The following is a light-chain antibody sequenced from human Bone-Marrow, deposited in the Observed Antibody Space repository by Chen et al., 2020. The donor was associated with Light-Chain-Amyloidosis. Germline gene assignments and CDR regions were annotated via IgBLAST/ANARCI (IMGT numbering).Light chain of an antibody. J-gene: IGLJ2*01. Sequence: SYVLTQPPSVSVAPGETATLACGGNKIGTKRVHWYHQQPGQAPVLVVYYDTERPSGIPVRFSGSNSGNTATLTISRVEAGEEADYYCQVWDGLLDHVVFGGGTRLTVL. CDR1: KIGTKR. CDR2: YDT. V-gene: IGLV3-21*04. CDR3: QVWDGLLDHVV.